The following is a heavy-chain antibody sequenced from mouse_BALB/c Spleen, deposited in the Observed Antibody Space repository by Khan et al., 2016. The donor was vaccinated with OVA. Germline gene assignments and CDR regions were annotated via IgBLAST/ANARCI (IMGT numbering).Heavy chain of an antibody. J-gene: IGHJ4*01. CDR2: ISSGSSTI. Sequence: DVHLVESGGGLVQPGGSRKLSCAASGFTFSNFGMHWVRQAPEKGLEWVAYISSGSSTIYYADTMKGRFTISRDNPKNTLFLQMTSLRSEDTAMYYCARGDYWGQGTSVTASS. V-gene: IGHV5-17*02. CDR1: GFTFSNFG. CDR3: ARGDY.